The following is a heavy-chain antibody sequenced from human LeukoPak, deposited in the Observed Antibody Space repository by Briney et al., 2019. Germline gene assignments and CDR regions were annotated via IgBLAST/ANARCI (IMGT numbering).Heavy chain of an antibody. CDR2: IYYSGST. Sequence: SETLSLTCTVSGGSISSGDYYWSWIRQPPGQGLVWIGYIYYSGSTYYNPSLKSRVTISVDTSKNQFSLKLSSVTAADTAVYYCARGGFPVYFDYWGQGTLVTVSS. V-gene: IGHV4-30-4*01. CDR3: ARGGFPVYFDY. J-gene: IGHJ4*02. CDR1: GGSISSGDYY.